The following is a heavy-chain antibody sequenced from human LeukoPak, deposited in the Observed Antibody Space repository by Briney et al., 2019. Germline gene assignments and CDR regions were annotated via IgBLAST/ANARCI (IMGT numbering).Heavy chain of an antibody. CDR3: AKYITMIVVVITGAFDY. CDR2: ISGSGGST. V-gene: IGHV3-23*01. J-gene: IGHJ4*02. Sequence: GSLRLSCAASRFTFSSYAMSWVRQAPGKGLEWVSAISGSGGSTYYADSVKGRFTIFRDNSKNTLYLQMNSLRAEDTAVYYCAKYITMIVVVITGAFDYWGQGTLVTVSS. D-gene: IGHD3-22*01. CDR1: RFTFSSYA.